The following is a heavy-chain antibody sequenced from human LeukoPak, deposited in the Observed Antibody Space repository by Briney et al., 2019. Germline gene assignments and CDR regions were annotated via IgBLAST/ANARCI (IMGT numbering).Heavy chain of an antibody. CDR2: ISGSGGST. D-gene: IGHD2-2*01. V-gene: IGHV3-23*01. CDR1: GFTFSSYA. CDR3: AKFDCSSTSCYPGDY. Sequence: PGGSLRLSCAASGFTFSSYAMSWVRQAPGKGQEWVSAISGSGGSTYYADSVKGRFTIPRDNSKNTLYLQMNSLRAEDTAVYYCAKFDCSSTSCYPGDYWGQGTLVTVSS. J-gene: IGHJ4*02.